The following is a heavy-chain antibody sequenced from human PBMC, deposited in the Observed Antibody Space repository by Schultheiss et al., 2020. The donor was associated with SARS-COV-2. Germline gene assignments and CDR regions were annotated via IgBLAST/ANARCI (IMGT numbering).Heavy chain of an antibody. CDR1: GFTFSSYS. CDR3: ARDAPPYNWNDDAFDI. J-gene: IGHJ3*02. D-gene: IGHD1-20*01. Sequence: GGSLRLSCAASGFTFSSYSMNWVRQAPGKGLEWVLYISSSSSTIYYADSVKGRFTISRDNAKNSLYLQMNSLRAEDTAVYYCARDAPPYNWNDDAFDIWGQGTMVTVSS. V-gene: IGHV3-48*01. CDR2: ISSSSSTI.